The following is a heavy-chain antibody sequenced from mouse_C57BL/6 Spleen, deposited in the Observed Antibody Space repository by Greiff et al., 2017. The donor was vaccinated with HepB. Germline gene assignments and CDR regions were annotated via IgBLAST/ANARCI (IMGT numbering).Heavy chain of an antibody. CDR1: GYAFSSYW. D-gene: IGHD1-1*01. Sequence: VKLMESGAELVKPGASVKISCKASGYAFSSYWMNWVKQRPGKGLEWIGQIYPGDGDTNYNGKFKGKATLTADKSSSTAYMQLSSLTSEDSAVYFCARHGSSFFDYWGQGTTLTVSS. J-gene: IGHJ2*01. CDR3: ARHGSSFFDY. CDR2: IYPGDGDT. V-gene: IGHV1-80*01.